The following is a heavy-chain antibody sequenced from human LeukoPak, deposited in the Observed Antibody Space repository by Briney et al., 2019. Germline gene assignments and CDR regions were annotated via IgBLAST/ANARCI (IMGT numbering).Heavy chain of an antibody. V-gene: IGHV4-34*01. D-gene: IGHD3-3*01. CDR3: ARGRVHYDFWSGYYQYYYYGMDV. CDR2: INHSGST. Sequence: SETLSLTCAVYGGSFSGYYWSWIRQPPGKGLEWIGEINHSGSTNYNPSLKSRVTISVDTSENQFSLKLSSVTAADTAVYYCARGRVHYDFWSGYYQYYYYGMDVWGQGTTVTVSS. CDR1: GGSFSGYY. J-gene: IGHJ6*02.